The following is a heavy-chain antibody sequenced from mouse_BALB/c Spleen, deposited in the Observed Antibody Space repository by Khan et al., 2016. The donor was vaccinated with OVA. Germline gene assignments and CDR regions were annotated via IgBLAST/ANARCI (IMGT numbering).Heavy chain of an antibody. J-gene: IGHJ3*01. CDR2: IDPENGDT. D-gene: IGHD2-3*01. CDR1: GFNIKDYY. CDR3: ARDGYSPWFAY. Sequence: EVQLVESGAELVRPGALVKLSCKASGFNIKDYYMHWVKQRPEQGLVWIGRIDPENGDTIYDPKFQGKASITSDTSSNTAYLQLSSLTSEDTAFYYCARDGYSPWFAYWGQGTLVTVSA. V-gene: IGHV14-1*02.